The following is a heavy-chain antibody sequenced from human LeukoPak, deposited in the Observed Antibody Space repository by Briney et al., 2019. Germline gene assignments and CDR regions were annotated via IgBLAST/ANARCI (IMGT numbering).Heavy chain of an antibody. D-gene: IGHD3-22*01. V-gene: IGHV3-74*01. CDR2: INSDGSSI. CDR1: GFTFSSYW. J-gene: IGHJ6*02. Sequence: GGSLRLSCAASGFTFSSYWKHWVRQAPGKGLVWVSRINSDGSSIRYADSVKGRFTISRDNAKKTLYLQMNSLRAEDTAVYHCARSHYYDNSGQFYYYYGLDVWGQGTTVTVSS. CDR3: ARSHYYDNSGQFYYYYGLDV.